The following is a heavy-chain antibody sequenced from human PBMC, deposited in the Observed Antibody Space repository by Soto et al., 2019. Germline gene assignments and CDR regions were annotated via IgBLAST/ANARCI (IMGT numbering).Heavy chain of an antibody. D-gene: IGHD1-26*01. CDR1: GGSFSGYY. CDR3: AGLSGSYASRMGWNWFDP. J-gene: IGHJ5*02. CDR2: IHHRGST. Sequence: QVQLQQWGAGLLKPSETLSLTCAVYGGSFSGYYWSWIRQPPGKGLEWIGEIHHRGSTKYNPSLKRRVTVSIDTSKNQFSLKLSSVTAADTAVYYCAGLSGSYASRMGWNWFDPWGQGTLVTVSS. V-gene: IGHV4-34*01.